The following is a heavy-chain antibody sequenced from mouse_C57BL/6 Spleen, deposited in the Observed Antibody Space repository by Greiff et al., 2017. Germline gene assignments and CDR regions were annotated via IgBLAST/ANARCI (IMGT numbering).Heavy chain of an antibody. J-gene: IGHJ1*03. V-gene: IGHV1-82*01. Sequence: QVQLQQPGTELVKPGASVKISCKASGYAFSSSWMNWVKQRPGKGLEWIGRIYPGDGDTNYNGKFKGKATLTADKSSSPAYMQLSSLTSEDSAVYFCARFPSTVVATDWYFDVWGTGTTVTVSS. D-gene: IGHD1-1*01. CDR3: ARFPSTVVATDWYFDV. CDR2: IYPGDGDT. CDR1: GYAFSSSW.